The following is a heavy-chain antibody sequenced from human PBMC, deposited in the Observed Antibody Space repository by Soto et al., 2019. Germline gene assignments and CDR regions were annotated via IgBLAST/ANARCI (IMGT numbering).Heavy chain of an antibody. Sequence: SETLSLTCTVSGGSISSYYWSWIRQPPGKGLEWIGYIYYSGSTNYNPSLKSRVTISVDTSKNQFSLKLSSVTAADTAVYYCAKGRVEPAYPLSYYYMDVWGKGTTVTVSS. CDR3: AKGRVEPAYPLSYYYMDV. CDR1: GGSISSYY. J-gene: IGHJ6*03. CDR2: IYYSGST. D-gene: IGHD2-2*01. V-gene: IGHV4-59*01.